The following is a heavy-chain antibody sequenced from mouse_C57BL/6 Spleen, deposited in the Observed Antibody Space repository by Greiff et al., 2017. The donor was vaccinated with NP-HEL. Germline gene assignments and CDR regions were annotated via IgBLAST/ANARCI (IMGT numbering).Heavy chain of an antibody. D-gene: IGHD3-2*02. V-gene: IGHV1-7*01. CDR1: GYTFTSYW. CDR2: INPSSGYT. J-gene: IGHJ4*01. Sequence: VQLQQSGAELAKPGASVKLSCTASGYTFTSYWMHWVKQRPGQGLEWIGYINPSSGYTKYNQKFKDKATLTADKSSSTAYMQLSSLTYEDSAVYYCARQDSSGYYAMDYWGQGTSVTVSS. CDR3: ARQDSSGYYAMDY.